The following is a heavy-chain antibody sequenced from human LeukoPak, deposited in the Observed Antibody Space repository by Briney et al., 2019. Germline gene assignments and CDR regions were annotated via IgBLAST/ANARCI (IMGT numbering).Heavy chain of an antibody. CDR3: AREKGYYDSSGYYSRAFDI. V-gene: IGHV1-8*03. CDR1: GYTFTGYY. CDR2: MNPNSGNT. J-gene: IGHJ3*02. D-gene: IGHD3-22*01. Sequence: ASVKVSCKASGYTFTGYYIHWVRQAPGQGLEWMGWMNPNSGNTGYAQKFQGRVTITRNTSISTAYMELSSLRSEDTAVYYCAREKGYYDSSGYYSRAFDIWGQGTMVTVSS.